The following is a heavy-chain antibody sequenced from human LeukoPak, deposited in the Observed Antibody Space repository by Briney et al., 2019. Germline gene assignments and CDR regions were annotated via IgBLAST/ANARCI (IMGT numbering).Heavy chain of an antibody. CDR3: ARHSSELRITIFGVVSYWFDP. CDR2: IYYSGST. J-gene: IGHJ5*02. V-gene: IGHV4-31*03. Sequence: SQTLSLTCTVSGGSISSGGYYWSWIRQHPGKGLEWIGYIYYSGSTCYNPSLKSRVTISVDTSKNQFSLKLSSVTAADTAVYYCARHSSELRITIFGVVSYWFDPWGQGTLVTVSS. D-gene: IGHD3-3*01. CDR1: GGSISSGGYY.